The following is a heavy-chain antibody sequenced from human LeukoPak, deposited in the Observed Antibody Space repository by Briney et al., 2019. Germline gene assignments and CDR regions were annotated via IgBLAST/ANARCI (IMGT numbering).Heavy chain of an antibody. D-gene: IGHD3-10*01. CDR3: ARGGAVVRGVIIKIFDY. J-gene: IGHJ4*02. CDR2: IYHSGST. Sequence: SGTLSLTCAVSGGSLSSSNWWSWARQPPGKGLEWIGEIYHSGSTNYNPSLKSRVTISVDKSKNQFSLKLSSVTAADTAVYYCARGGAVVRGVIIKIFDYWGQGTLVTVSS. V-gene: IGHV4-4*02. CDR1: GGSLSSSNW.